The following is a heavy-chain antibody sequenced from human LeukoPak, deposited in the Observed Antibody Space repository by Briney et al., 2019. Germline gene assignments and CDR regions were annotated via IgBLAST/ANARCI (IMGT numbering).Heavy chain of an antibody. J-gene: IGHJ4*02. CDR1: GGSISSSSYY. CDR2: IYYSGST. Sequence: SETLSLTCTVSGGSISSSSYYWGWIRQPSGKGLEWIGSIYYSGSTYYNPSLKSRVTISVDTSKNQFSLKLSSVTAADTAVYYCARDAGITIFGVVIPLNYFDYWGQGTLVTVSS. CDR3: ARDAGITIFGVVIPLNYFDY. V-gene: IGHV4-39*07. D-gene: IGHD3-3*01.